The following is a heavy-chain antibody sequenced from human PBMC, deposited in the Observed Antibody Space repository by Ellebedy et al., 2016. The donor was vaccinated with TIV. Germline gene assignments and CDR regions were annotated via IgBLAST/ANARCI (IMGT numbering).Heavy chain of an antibody. CDR3: ARDFDDYYYGSGSYSRFDY. D-gene: IGHD3-10*01. V-gene: IGHV1-2*02. J-gene: IGHJ4*02. CDR1: GYTLNGYF. CDR2: INPNGDGT. Sequence: ASVKVSCXPSGYTLNGYFIHWVRQAPGQGLECMGWINPNGDGTYYAQKFRGRVTMTRDRSIDTAYMELRSLRSDDTAVYYCARDFDDYYYGSGSYSRFDYWGQGTLVTVSS.